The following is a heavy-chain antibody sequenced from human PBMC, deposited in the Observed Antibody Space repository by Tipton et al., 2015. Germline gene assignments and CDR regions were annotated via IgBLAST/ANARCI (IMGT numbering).Heavy chain of an antibody. J-gene: IGHJ4*02. CDR3: ATAMGATSAYY. CDR1: DASISTISW. D-gene: IGHD1-26*01. CDR2: IYYSGST. Sequence: TLSLTCAVSDASISTISWWTWVRQPPGKVLEWIAYIYYSGSTYSNPSLNSRVAISLDTPKNQFSLKLTSVTDADTAVYYCATAMGATSAYYWGQGTLVTVSS. V-gene: IGHV4-4*02.